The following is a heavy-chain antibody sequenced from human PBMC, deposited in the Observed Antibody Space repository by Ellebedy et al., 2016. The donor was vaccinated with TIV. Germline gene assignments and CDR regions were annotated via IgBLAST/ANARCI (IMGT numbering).Heavy chain of an antibody. V-gene: IGHV4-39*01. CDR1: GGSISSSSYY. CDR2: IYYSGST. Sequence: SETLSLXXTVSGGSISSSSYYWGWIRQPPGKGLEWIGSIYYSGSTYYNPSLKSRVTISVDTSKNQFSLKLSSVTAADTAVYYCARRGMAEMASGYFDYWGQGTLVTVSS. CDR3: ARRGMAEMASGYFDY. J-gene: IGHJ4*02. D-gene: IGHD5-24*01.